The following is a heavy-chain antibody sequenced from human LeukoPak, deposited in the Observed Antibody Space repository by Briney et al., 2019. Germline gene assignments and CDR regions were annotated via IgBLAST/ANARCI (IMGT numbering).Heavy chain of an antibody. D-gene: IGHD5-24*01. CDR1: GYTFTSYW. Sequence: PGESLKISCKGTGYTFTSYWIGWVRQMPGKGLECMGIIYPGDSVTRYSPSFQGQVTISADKSISTAYLQWSSLKASDTAMYYCARRGDGYNLNFDYWGQGTLVTVSS. CDR3: ARRGDGYNLNFDY. CDR2: IYPGDSVT. V-gene: IGHV5-51*01. J-gene: IGHJ4*02.